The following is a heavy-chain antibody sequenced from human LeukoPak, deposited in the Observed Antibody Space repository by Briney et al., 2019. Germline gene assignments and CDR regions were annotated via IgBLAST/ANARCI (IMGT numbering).Heavy chain of an antibody. CDR2: IKQDGSEK. J-gene: IGHJ4*02. Sequence: GGSLRLSCAASGFTYSRYWMSWVRQAPGKGLEWVANIKQDGSEKYYVDSVKGRCTISRDNAKNSLYLQMNSLRAEDTAVYYCARTEYYYDSSGYYFYWGQGTLVTVSS. D-gene: IGHD3-22*01. V-gene: IGHV3-7*01. CDR3: ARTEYYYDSSGYYFY. CDR1: GFTYSRYW.